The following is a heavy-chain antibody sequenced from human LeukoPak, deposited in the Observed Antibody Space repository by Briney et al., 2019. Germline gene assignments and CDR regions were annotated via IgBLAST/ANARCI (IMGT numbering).Heavy chain of an antibody. CDR1: GFTFSSYG. V-gene: IGHV3-30*18. Sequence: GGSLRLSCAASGFTFSSYGMHWVRQAPGKGLEWVAVISYDGINKYYADSVKGRFTISRDNSKNTLYLQMNSLRAEDTALYYCAKDMAAYYYSSGNIDYWGQGTLVTVSS. CDR2: ISYDGINK. CDR3: AKDMAAYYYSSGNIDY. J-gene: IGHJ4*02. D-gene: IGHD3-10*01.